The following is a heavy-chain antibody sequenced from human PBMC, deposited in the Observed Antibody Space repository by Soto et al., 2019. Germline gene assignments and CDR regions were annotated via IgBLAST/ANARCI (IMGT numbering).Heavy chain of an antibody. CDR1: GYTFTSYA. V-gene: IGHV1-3*01. CDR3: ARDVCGGDCYSIDF. D-gene: IGHD2-21*02. Sequence: ASVKVSCKASGYTFTSYAMHWVRQAPGQRLEWMGWINAGNGNTKYSQKFQGRVTITRDTSASTAYMELSSLRSGDTAVYYCARDVCGGDCYSIDFWGQGTLVTVSS. J-gene: IGHJ4*02. CDR2: INAGNGNT.